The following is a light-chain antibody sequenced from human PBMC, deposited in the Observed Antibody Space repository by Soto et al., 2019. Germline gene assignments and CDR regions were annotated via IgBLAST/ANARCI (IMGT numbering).Light chain of an antibody. J-gene: IGKJ5*01. CDR3: QQYGSSRPIA. CDR1: QSVSSSY. V-gene: IGKV3-20*01. CDR2: GAS. Sequence: EIVLTQSPGTPSLSTGERATLSCRASQSVSSSYLAWYQQKPGPAPRLLIYGASSRATGIPDRFSGSGSGTDFTLTISRLEPEDFAVYYCQQYGSSRPIAFGQGTRLEIK.